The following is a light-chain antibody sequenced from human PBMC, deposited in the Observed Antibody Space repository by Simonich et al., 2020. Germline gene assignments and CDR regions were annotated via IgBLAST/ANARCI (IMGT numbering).Light chain of an antibody. CDR3: SSYTSSSTVV. Sequence: QSALTQPASVSGSPGQSITISCTGTSSDVGGYNYVSWYQQHPGKAPKHMIYDVSKRPSGVSNRFAGAKSGNTASLTISGLQAEDEADYYCSSYTSSSTVVFGGGTKLTVL. CDR2: DVS. V-gene: IGLV2-14*01. J-gene: IGLJ2*01. CDR1: SSDVGGYNY.